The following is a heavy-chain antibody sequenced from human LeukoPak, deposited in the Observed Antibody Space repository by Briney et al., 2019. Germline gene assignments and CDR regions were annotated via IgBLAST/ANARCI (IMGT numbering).Heavy chain of an antibody. J-gene: IGHJ5*01. CDR1: GFAFSVYA. V-gene: IGHV3-23*01. CDR3: AKPIGGGLAVTADWFHP. Sequence: GGSLRLSCAASGFAFSVYAMSWLRQPPGKGLEWVSTINANSGTTSYAASVRGRFTISRDNSKNALYLQLNTLRADDTATYYCAKPIGGGLAVTADWFHPWGQGTLVVVSS. D-gene: IGHD2-21*02. CDR2: INANSGTT.